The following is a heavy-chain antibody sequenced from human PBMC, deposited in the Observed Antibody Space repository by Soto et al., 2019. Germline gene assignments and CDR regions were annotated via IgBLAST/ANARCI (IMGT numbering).Heavy chain of an antibody. V-gene: IGHV5-51*01. CDR3: ERHLSSNEDQYGMDV. CDR1: GYSFTSYW. Sequence: GESLKISCKGSGYSFTSYWIGWVRQMPGKGLEWMGIIYPGDSDTRYSPSFQGQVTISADKSISTAYLQWSSLKASDTAMYYCERHLSSNEDQYGMDVCGQGPTVTVYS. CDR2: IYPGDSDT. D-gene: IGHD4-4*01. J-gene: IGHJ6*02.